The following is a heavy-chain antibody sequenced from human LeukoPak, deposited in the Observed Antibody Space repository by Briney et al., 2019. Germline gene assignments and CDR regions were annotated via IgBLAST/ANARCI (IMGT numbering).Heavy chain of an antibody. CDR3: ARVGSFVVVVAAALLHQRWFDP. Sequence: PGGSLRLSSAASGFTCSSYAMSWVRQAPGQGLEWVLAISGSGGSTYYADSVKGRFTISRDNSKNTLYLQMNSLRAEDTAVYYCARVGSFVVVVAAALLHQRWFDPWGQGTLVTVSS. D-gene: IGHD2-15*01. CDR2: ISGSGGST. CDR1: GFTCSSYA. J-gene: IGHJ5*02. V-gene: IGHV3-23*01.